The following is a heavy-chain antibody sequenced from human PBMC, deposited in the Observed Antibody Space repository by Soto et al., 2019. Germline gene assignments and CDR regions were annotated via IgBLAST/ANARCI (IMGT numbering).Heavy chain of an antibody. Sequence: SETLSLTCAVYGGSFSGYYWSWIRQPPGKGLEWIGEINHSGSTNYNPSLKSRVTISVDTSKNQFSLKLSSVTAADTAVYYCARGLEAYSSSWSPYYYYMDVWGKGTTVT. CDR1: GGSFSGYY. V-gene: IGHV4-34*01. D-gene: IGHD6-13*01. CDR3: ARGLEAYSSSWSPYYYYMDV. J-gene: IGHJ6*03. CDR2: INHSGST.